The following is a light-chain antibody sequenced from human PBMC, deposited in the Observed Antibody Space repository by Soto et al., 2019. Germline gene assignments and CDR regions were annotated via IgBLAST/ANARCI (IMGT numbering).Light chain of an antibody. V-gene: IGKV1-5*03. CDR3: QQYNSFLYT. CDR2: KAS. J-gene: IGKJ2*01. CDR1: QSISSW. Sequence: DIQMTQSPSTLSASVGDRVAITCRASQSISSWLAWYQQKPGKAPKLLIYKASTLESGVPSRFSGSGSGTHFTLTISSLHPDDFATYYCQQYNSFLYTFGQGTKLEIK.